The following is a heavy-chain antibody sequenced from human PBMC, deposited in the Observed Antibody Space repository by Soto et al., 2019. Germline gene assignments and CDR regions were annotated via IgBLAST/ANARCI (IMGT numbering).Heavy chain of an antibody. D-gene: IGHD3-22*01. CDR3: ARGWDHYDSSGLRTWFDP. CDR2: FIPICGTA. J-gene: IGHJ5*02. Sequence: QVQLVQSGAEVKKPGSSVKVSCKASGGTFSDYGINWVRQAPGQGLEWMGGFIPICGTANYAQKFQGRVTITADESTSTAYMELSSLRSEDTAVYYCARGWDHYDSSGLRTWFDPWGQGTLVTVSS. V-gene: IGHV1-69*01. CDR1: GGTFSDYG.